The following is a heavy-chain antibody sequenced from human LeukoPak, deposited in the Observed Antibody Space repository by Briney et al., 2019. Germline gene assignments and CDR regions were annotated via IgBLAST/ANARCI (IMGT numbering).Heavy chain of an antibody. Sequence: SETLSLTCTVSGGSISSHYWSWIRQPAGKGLEWIGRIYTSGSTNYNPSLKSRVTMSVDTSKNQFSLKLSSVTAADTAVYYCASEIHYDFWSGSPAVWGQGTLVTVSS. D-gene: IGHD3-3*01. CDR1: GGSISSHY. CDR2: IYTSGST. V-gene: IGHV4-4*07. CDR3: ASEIHYDFWSGSPAV. J-gene: IGHJ4*02.